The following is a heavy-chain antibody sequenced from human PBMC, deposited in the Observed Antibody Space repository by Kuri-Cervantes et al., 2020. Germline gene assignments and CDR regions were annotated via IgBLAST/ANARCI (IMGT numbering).Heavy chain of an antibody. CDR1: GFTLSSYA. CDR2: IKQDGSEK. Sequence: GGSLSLSCAASGFTLSSYAMSWVRQAPGKGLEWVANIKQDGSEKYYVDSVKGRFTISRDNAKNSLYLQMNSLRAEDTAVYYCARELIGYYYGSGSNTFDYWGQGTLVTVSS. CDR3: ARELIGYYYGSGSNTFDY. V-gene: IGHV3-7*01. D-gene: IGHD3-10*01. J-gene: IGHJ4*02.